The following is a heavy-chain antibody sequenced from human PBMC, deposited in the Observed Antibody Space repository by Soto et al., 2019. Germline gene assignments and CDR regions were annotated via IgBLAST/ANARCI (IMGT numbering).Heavy chain of an antibody. V-gene: IGHV4-59*01. CDR3: ARLRGDFWSGYLVLFDY. CDR1: SGSISSYY. D-gene: IGHD3-3*01. J-gene: IGHJ4*02. Sequence: QVQLQESGPGLVKPSETLSLTCTVSSGSISSYYWNWIRQTPGKGLEWVGYIYNSGRTHYNPSLRSRVTISGDTSRNQFSLKLTSVTAADTAVYSCARLRGDFWSGYLVLFDYWGQGTLVTVSS. CDR2: IYNSGRT.